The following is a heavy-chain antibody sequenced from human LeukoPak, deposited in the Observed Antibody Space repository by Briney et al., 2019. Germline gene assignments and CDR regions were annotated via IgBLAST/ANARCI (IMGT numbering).Heavy chain of an antibody. Sequence: GGSLRLSCAASGFTFDDYAMHWVRQAPGKGLEWVSGISWNSGSIGYADSVKGRFTISRDNAKNSLYLQMNSLRAEDTALYYCAKDIEQLWMKHDAFDIWGQGTMVTVSS. J-gene: IGHJ3*02. CDR1: GFTFDDYA. D-gene: IGHD5-18*01. CDR2: ISWNSGSI. CDR3: AKDIEQLWMKHDAFDI. V-gene: IGHV3-9*01.